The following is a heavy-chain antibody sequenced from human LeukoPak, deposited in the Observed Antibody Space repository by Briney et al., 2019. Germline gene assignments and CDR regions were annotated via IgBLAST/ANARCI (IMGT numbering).Heavy chain of an antibody. J-gene: IGHJ5*02. Sequence: GGSLRLSCAASGFVFSASYMSWVRKAPGKGLEWVVTIKPDGSEKYHVDSVGGRFTISRDNTNDSLFLQMNSLRVDDTAVYYCVRGGSYWTVSWGQGTLVNVS. V-gene: IGHV3-7*01. D-gene: IGHD1-26*01. CDR3: VRGGSYWTVS. CDR1: GFVFSASY. CDR2: IKPDGSEK.